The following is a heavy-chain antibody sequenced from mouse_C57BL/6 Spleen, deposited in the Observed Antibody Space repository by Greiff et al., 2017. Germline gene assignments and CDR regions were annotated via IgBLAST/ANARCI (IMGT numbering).Heavy chain of an antibody. J-gene: IGHJ4*01. CDR2: IYPGSGNT. CDR3: ARAWLYYGNYVDY. V-gene: IGHV1-66*01. CDR1: GYSFTSYY. D-gene: IGHD2-1*01. Sequence: QVQLQQSGPELVKPGASVKISCKASGYSFTSYYIHWVKQRPGQGLEWIGWIYPGSGNTKYNEKFKGKATLTADTSSSTAYMQLSSLTSEDSAVYYCARAWLYYGNYVDYWGQGTSVTVSS.